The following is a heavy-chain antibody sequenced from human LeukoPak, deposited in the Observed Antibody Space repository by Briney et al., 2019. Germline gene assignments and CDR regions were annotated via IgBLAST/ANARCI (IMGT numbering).Heavy chain of an antibody. CDR3: RGDVELLWIGNVDYYYMDV. CDR2: INHSGGDT. CDR1: GFTFSSYG. J-gene: IGHJ6*03. V-gene: IGHV3-7*01. Sequence: GGSLRLSCAASGFTFSSYGMSWVRQAPGKGLEWVSNINHSGGDTYYVDSVRGRFTISRDNSKNTLHLQMNSLRAEDTAVYRGRGDVELLWIGNVDYYYMDVWGKGTTVTVSS. D-gene: IGHD3-10*01.